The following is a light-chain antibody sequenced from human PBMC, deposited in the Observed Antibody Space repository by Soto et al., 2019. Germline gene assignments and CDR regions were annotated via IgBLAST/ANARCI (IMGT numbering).Light chain of an antibody. CDR3: QQYNSYSIT. CDR2: DAS. J-gene: IGKJ5*01. Sequence: DIQMTQSPSTLSASVGDRVTITCRASQSISSWLAWYQQKPGKAPKLLIYDASGLESGVPSRFSGSGSGTEFTLTISSLQPDDFATYYCQQYNSYSITFGQGTRLEI. CDR1: QSISSW. V-gene: IGKV1-5*01.